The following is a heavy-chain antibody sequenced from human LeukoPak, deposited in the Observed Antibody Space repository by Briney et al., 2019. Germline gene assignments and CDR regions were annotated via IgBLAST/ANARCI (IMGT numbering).Heavy chain of an antibody. Sequence: SETPSLTCAVYGASFNSYYWDWIRQPPGKGLEWIGEINHSGSIKYNPSLKSRVTISVDRSKNQFALKMSGVTAADTAIYYCARGPLGSSGDYWGQGSLVTVSS. CDR3: ARGPLGSSGDY. CDR2: INHSGSI. D-gene: IGHD6-6*01. J-gene: IGHJ4*02. CDR1: GASFNSYY. V-gene: IGHV4-34*01.